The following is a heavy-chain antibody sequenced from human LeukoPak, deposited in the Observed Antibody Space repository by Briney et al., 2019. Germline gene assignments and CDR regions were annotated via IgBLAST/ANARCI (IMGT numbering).Heavy chain of an antibody. CDR2: ISYDGSNK. CDR3: ARDEALSY. V-gene: IGHV3-30*04. J-gene: IGHJ4*02. Sequence: PGGSLRLSCAASGFTFSSYAMHWVRQAPGKGLEWVAVISYDGSNKYYADSVKGRFTISRDNSKNTLYPQMNSLRAEDTAVYYCARDEALSYWGQGTLVTVSS. CDR1: GFTFSSYA.